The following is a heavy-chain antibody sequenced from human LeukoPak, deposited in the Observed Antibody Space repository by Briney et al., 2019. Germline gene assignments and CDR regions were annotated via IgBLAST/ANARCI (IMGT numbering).Heavy chain of an antibody. D-gene: IGHD2-15*01. CDR2: ISAYNGNT. V-gene: IGHV1-18*01. CDR1: GYTFTSYG. Sequence: ASVKVSCKASGYTFTSYGISWVRQAPGQGLEWMGWISAYNGNTNYAQKLQGRVTMPTDTSTSTAYMELRSLRSDDTAVYYCARVVVVAATMDYYFDYWGQGTLVTVSS. J-gene: IGHJ4*02. CDR3: ARVVVVAATMDYYFDY.